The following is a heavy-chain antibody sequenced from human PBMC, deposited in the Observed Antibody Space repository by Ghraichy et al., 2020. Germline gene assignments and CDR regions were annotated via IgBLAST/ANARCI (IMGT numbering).Heavy chain of an antibody. J-gene: IGHJ4*02. CDR3: ARDTTTTVTWGSHYFDY. CDR2: IKQDGSEK. CDR1: GFTFSSYW. Sequence: GESLNISCAASGFTFSSYWMSWVRQAPGKGLEWVANIKQDGSEKYYVDSVKGRFTISRDNAKNSLYLQMNSLRAEDAAVYYCARDTTTTVTWGSHYFDYWGQGTLVTVSS. V-gene: IGHV3-7*01. D-gene: IGHD4-17*01.